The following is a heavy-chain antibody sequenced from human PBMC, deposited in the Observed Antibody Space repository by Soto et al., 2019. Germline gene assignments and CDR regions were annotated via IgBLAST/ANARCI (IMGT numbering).Heavy chain of an antibody. Sequence: KASETLSLTCAVSGASISTSYWWSWVRQSPGKGLEWIGEIHYSGITNYNPSLKSRVTISLDKSKNQFSLNLNSVTAADTAVYYCARETYGDYVGYFDPWGQGIQVTVSS. CDR1: GASISTSYW. V-gene: IGHV4-4*02. J-gene: IGHJ5*02. CDR2: IHYSGIT. CDR3: ARETYGDYVGYFDP. D-gene: IGHD4-17*01.